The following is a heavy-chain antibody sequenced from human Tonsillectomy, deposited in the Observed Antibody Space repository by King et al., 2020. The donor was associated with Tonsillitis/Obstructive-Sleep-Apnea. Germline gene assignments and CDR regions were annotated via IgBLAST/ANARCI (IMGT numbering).Heavy chain of an antibody. CDR2: IKSKADGGTT. CDR3: TTDCNGDSCYPLEGIGY. D-gene: IGHD2-15*01. Sequence: VQLVESEGGLVKPGGSLRLSCAATGFTFTNAWMSWVRQAAGKGLEWVGGIKSKADGGTTDYAAPVKGRFTISKDDSKNTVYLEMSGLKTEDTAVYYCTTDCNGDSCYPLEGIGYWGQGTLVTVSS. V-gene: IGHV3-15*01. J-gene: IGHJ4*02. CDR1: GFTFTNAW.